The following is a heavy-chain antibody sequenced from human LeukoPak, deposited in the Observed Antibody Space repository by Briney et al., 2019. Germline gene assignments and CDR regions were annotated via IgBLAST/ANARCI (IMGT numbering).Heavy chain of an antibody. CDR1: GFTFSSYW. Sequence: GGSLSLSCAASGFTFSSYWMSWVRQAPGKGLEGVANIKQDGSEKYYVDSVKGRFTISRDNAKNSLYLQMNSLRAEDTAVYYCARLPDSSGYYSDIWGQGTMVTVSS. D-gene: IGHD3-22*01. J-gene: IGHJ3*02. CDR3: ARLPDSSGYYSDI. CDR2: IKQDGSEK. V-gene: IGHV3-7*01.